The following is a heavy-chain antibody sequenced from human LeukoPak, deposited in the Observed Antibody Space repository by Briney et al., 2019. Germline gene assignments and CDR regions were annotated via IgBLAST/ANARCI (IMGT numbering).Heavy chain of an antibody. CDR1: GFTFSNAW. Sequence: GGSLRLSCAASGFTFSNAWMSWVRQAPGKGLEWVGRIKSKTDGGTTDYAAPVKGRFTISRDDSKNTLYLQMNSLKTEDTAVYYCTTFLRFIPDFDYWGQGTLVTVSS. J-gene: IGHJ4*02. CDR3: TTFLRFIPDFDY. CDR2: IKSKTDGGTT. V-gene: IGHV3-15*01. D-gene: IGHD3-3*01.